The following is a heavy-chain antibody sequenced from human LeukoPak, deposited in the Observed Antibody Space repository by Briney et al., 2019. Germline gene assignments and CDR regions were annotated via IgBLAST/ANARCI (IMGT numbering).Heavy chain of an antibody. CDR2: IIPIFSTA. CDR3: ARDGRQQLANWFDP. D-gene: IGHD6-13*01. J-gene: IGHJ5*02. CDR1: GGTFSNYA. V-gene: IGHV1-69*13. Sequence: SVKVSCKASGGTFSNYAISWVRQAPGQGLEWMGGIIPIFSTAKYAQKFQGRVTITADESTSTAYMELSSLRSEDTAVYYCARDGRQQLANWFDPWGQGTLVTVSS.